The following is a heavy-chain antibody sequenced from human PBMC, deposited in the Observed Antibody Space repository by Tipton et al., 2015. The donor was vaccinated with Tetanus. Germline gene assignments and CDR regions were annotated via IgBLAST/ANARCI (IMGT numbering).Heavy chain of an antibody. Sequence: TLSLTCTVSGGSISSYYWSWIRQPPGKGPEWIGYIYYSGSTNYNPSLKSRVTISVDTSKNQFSLKLSSVTAADTAVYYCARGPIAVAGKPRNFDYWGQGTLVTVSS. V-gene: IGHV4-59*01. CDR3: ARGPIAVAGKPRNFDY. CDR2: IYYSGST. J-gene: IGHJ4*02. D-gene: IGHD6-19*01. CDR1: GGSISSYY.